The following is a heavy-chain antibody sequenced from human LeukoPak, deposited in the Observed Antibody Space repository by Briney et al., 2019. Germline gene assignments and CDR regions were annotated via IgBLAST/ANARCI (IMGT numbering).Heavy chain of an antibody. J-gene: IGHJ4*02. CDR1: GGSISSGGYY. V-gene: IGHV4-31*11. D-gene: IGHD6-13*01. CDR2: IYYSGST. CDR3: AREASIAAAGTYFDY. Sequence: PSETLSLTCAVSGGSISSGGYYWSWIRQHPGKGLEWIGYIYYSGSTYYNPSLKSRVTISVDTSKNQFSLKLSSVTAADTAVYYCAREASIAAAGTYFDYWGQGTLVTVSP.